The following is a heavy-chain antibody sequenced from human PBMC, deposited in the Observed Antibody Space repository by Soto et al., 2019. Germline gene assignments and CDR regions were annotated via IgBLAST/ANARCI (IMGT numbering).Heavy chain of an antibody. Sequence: GGSLILSCAASGFTFSDAWMCWVRQAPGKGLEWVGRIKSKTDGETTDYAAPVKGRFTISRDDSKNTLYLQMNSLKTEDTGVYYCTTAPAAVDIWGQGTMVNVSS. CDR3: TTAPAAVDI. CDR1: GFTFSDAW. CDR2: IKSKTDGETT. V-gene: IGHV3-15*01. J-gene: IGHJ3*02.